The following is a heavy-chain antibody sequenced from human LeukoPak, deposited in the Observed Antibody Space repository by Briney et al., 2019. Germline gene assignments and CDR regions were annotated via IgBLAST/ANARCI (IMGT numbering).Heavy chain of an antibody. CDR2: IIPIFGTA. CDR1: RGTFTSYA. V-gene: IGHV1-69*05. J-gene: IGHJ3*02. D-gene: IGHD6-6*01. Sequence: SVKVSCKASRGTFTSYAISWVRQAPGQALEWMGGIIPIFGTANYAQKFQGRVTITTDETTSTAYMELSSLRSEDTAVYYCARDIAARRAARLAFDIWGQGTMVTVSS. CDR3: ARDIAARRAARLAFDI.